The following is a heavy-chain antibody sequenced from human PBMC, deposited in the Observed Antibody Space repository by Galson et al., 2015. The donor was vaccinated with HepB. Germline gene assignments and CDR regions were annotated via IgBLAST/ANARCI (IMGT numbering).Heavy chain of an antibody. D-gene: IGHD3-22*01. CDR1: GFIFGDYA. Sequence: SLRLSCAASGFIFGDYAMSWFRQAPGKGLEWVGFIRSKAYGGTTNFAASVKGRFTISRDDSKSIAYLQMNSLKSEDTAVYYCARVLRPYYDDSSGYGDYWGQGTLVTVSS. CDR3: ARVLRPYYDDSSGYGDY. CDR2: IRSKAYGGTT. J-gene: IGHJ4*02. V-gene: IGHV3-49*03.